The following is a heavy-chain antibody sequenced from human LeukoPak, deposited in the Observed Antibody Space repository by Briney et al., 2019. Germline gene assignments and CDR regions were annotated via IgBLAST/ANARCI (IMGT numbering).Heavy chain of an antibody. D-gene: IGHD6-19*01. CDR1: GYTFTGYY. CDR3: AREEQWLGGKFDY. V-gene: IGHV1-2*06. CDR2: INPNSGGT. J-gene: IGHJ4*02. Sequence: ASVKVSCKASGYTFTGYYMHWVRQAPGQGLEWRGRINPNSGGTNYAQKFQGRVTMTRETYTSTAYMELSRLRSDDTAVYYCAREEQWLGGKFDYWGQGTLVTVSS.